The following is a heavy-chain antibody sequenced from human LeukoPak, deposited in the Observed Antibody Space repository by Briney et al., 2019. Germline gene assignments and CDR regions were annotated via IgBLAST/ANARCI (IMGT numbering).Heavy chain of an antibody. CDR2: IYYSGST. CDR3: ARATVMAAAGTGEWYYGMDV. CDR1: GGSISSSSYY. J-gene: IGHJ6*02. Sequence: PSETLSLTCTVSGGSISSSSYYWGWIRQPPGKGLEWIGSIYYSGSTYYNPSLKSRVTISVDTSKNQFSLKLSSVTAADTAVYYCARATVMAAAGTGEWYYGMDVWGQGTTVTVSS. D-gene: IGHD6-13*01. V-gene: IGHV4-39*07.